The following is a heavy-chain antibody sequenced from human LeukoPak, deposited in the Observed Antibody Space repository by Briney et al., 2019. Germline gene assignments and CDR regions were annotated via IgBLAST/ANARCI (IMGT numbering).Heavy chain of an antibody. CDR1: GFTVSTNY. V-gene: IGHV3-53*01. Sequence: GGSLRLSCAASGFTVSTNYMNWVRQAPGKGLEWVSVIYSSGSTYYADSVEGRFTISRDNSKNTLYLQMSSLRAEDTAVYYCAKPKDNSLYCFDYWGQGTLVTVSS. CDR2: IYSSGST. J-gene: IGHJ4*02. D-gene: IGHD1-20*01. CDR3: AKPKDNSLYCFDY.